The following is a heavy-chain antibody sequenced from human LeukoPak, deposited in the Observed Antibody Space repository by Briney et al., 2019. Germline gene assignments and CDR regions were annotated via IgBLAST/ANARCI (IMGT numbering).Heavy chain of an antibody. J-gene: IGHJ5*02. CDR3: ARVGQRDFWSGYSNWFDP. V-gene: IGHV4-34*01. CDR2: INHSGST. Sequence: TPSETLSLTCTVSGGSISGYYWSWIRQPPGKGLEWIGEINHSGSTNYNPSLKSRVTISVDTSKNQFSLKLSSVTAADTAVYYCARVGQRDFWSGYSNWFDPWGQGTLVTVSS. CDR1: GGSISGYY. D-gene: IGHD3-3*01.